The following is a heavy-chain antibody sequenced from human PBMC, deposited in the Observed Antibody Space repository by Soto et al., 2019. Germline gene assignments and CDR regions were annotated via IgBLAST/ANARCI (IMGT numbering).Heavy chain of an antibody. J-gene: IGHJ5*02. D-gene: IGHD4-17*01. CDR1: GFSLNTGGPG. CDR2: IYWNEDK. CDR3: AHRGYGDYPRDNWFDP. V-gene: IGHV2-5*01. Sequence: QITLKESGPTLVKPTQTLTLTCTFSGFSLNTGGPGVGWIRQPPGKALEWLALIYWNEDKRYSPSLKSRLTITKDASKNQGVLIMTDMDPVDTATYYCAHRGYGDYPRDNWFDPWGQGTLVTVSS.